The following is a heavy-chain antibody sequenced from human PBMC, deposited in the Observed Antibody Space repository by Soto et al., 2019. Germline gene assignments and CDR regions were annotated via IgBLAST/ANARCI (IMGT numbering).Heavy chain of an antibody. Sequence: QVQLVESGGGVVQPGRSLRLSCAASGFTFSTYGMHWVRQAPGKGLEWVAVIWYDGSNKYYADSVKGRFTISRDNSKNTLSMQMNSLRAEDTAVYYCARGGLYDRSAYYTDYWGQGTLVTVSS. J-gene: IGHJ4*02. CDR3: ARGGLYDRSAYYTDY. CDR1: GFTFSTYG. CDR2: IWYDGSNK. V-gene: IGHV3-33*01. D-gene: IGHD3-22*01.